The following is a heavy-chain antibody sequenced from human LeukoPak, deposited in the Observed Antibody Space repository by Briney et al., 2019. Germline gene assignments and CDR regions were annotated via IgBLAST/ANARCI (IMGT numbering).Heavy chain of an antibody. CDR1: GFTFSSSA. J-gene: IGHJ6*03. Sequence: PGGSLRLSCAASGFTFSSSAMTWVRQAPEKGLEWVSTLSGSGDSKYYADSVKGRFTISRDNSKNTLFLEMNRLRAEDTAIYYCAKEAYYDILSGSEAEGFMDVWGKGTAVIVSS. V-gene: IGHV3-23*01. D-gene: IGHD3-9*01. CDR3: AKEAYYDILSGSEAEGFMDV. CDR2: LSGSGDSK.